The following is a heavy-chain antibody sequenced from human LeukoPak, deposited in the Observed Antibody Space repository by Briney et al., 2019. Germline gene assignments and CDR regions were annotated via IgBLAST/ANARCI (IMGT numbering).Heavy chain of an antibody. CDR1: GFTFSTYW. CDR2: VNTAGSST. CDR3: ARDRAAADLDY. D-gene: IGHD6-13*01. J-gene: IGHJ4*02. Sequence: GGSLRLSCAASGFTFSTYWMHWVRQAPGKGLVWVLRVNTAGSSTSYADSVKGRFTISRDNSKNTLYLQMNSLRAEDTAVYYCARDRAAADLDYWGQGTLVTVSS. V-gene: IGHV3-74*01.